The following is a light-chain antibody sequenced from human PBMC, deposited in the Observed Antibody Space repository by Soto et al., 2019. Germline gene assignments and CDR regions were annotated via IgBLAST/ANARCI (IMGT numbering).Light chain of an antibody. CDR3: QHFGNSLST. Sequence: EIVFTQSPGTLSLSPGERATLSCRASQSVASRNLAWYQQRSGQAPRLLIYGTSSRAIHTPDRFSGSGSGTDFTLTISDLEPEDFAVYFCQHFGNSLSTFGQGTKVDIK. CDR1: QSVASRN. CDR2: GTS. V-gene: IGKV3-20*01. J-gene: IGKJ1*01.